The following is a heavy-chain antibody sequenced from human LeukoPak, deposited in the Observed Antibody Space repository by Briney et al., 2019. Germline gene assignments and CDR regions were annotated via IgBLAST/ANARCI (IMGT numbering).Heavy chain of an antibody. CDR2: INPNSGGT. V-gene: IGHV1-2*02. J-gene: IGHJ4*01. Sequence: ASVKVSRKSSGYTFTVYYMRRVRQPPGQGLEWMGWINPNSGGTNYAQKFQGRVTMTRDTSISTAYMELSRLRSDDTAVYYCARGLPRTNVGAIDYWGNRVIVTVSS. CDR1: GYTFTVYY. D-gene: IGHD1-26*01. CDR3: ARGLPRTNVGAIDY.